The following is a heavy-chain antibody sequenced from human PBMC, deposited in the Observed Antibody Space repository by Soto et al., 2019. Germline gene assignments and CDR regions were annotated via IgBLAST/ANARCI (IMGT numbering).Heavy chain of an antibody. J-gene: IGHJ4*02. D-gene: IGHD2-2*01. V-gene: IGHV4-59*08. Sequence: ASETLSLTCTVSGGSISSYYWSWIRQPPGKGLEWIGYIYYSGSTNYNPSLKSRVTISVDTSKNQFSLKLSSVTAADTAVYYCASLKGYCSSTSFSDFDYWGQGALVTVSS. CDR3: ASLKGYCSSTSFSDFDY. CDR2: IYYSGST. CDR1: GGSISSYY.